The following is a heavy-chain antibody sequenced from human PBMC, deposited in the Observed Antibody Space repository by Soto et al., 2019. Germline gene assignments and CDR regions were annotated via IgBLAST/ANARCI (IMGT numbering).Heavy chain of an antibody. J-gene: IGHJ6*02. Sequence: VQLVQSGAEVKKPGASVRVSCKASGYTFTGYYIHWVREAPGQGLEWMGWINPQTGGTSYGQKFQGRVTLSRDTSINTAYLELSRLRFDDAAVYFCARERYQVISDGMDVWGQGTTVTVSS. D-gene: IGHD2-2*01. CDR2: INPQTGGT. CDR3: ARERYQVISDGMDV. CDR1: GYTFTGYY. V-gene: IGHV1-2*02.